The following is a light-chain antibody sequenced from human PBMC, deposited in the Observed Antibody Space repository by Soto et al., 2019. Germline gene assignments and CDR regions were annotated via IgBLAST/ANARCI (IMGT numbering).Light chain of an antibody. CDR1: QSFSSSY. V-gene: IGKV3-20*01. CDR2: GAS. Sequence: EIVLTQSPGTLSLSPGERATLSCRPSQSFSSSYLAWYQQKPGQAPRLLIYGASSRATGIPDRFSGSGSGTDLTLTISRLEPEDFAVYYCQQYGSSPTFGPGTKVDMK. CDR3: QQYGSSPT. J-gene: IGKJ3*01.